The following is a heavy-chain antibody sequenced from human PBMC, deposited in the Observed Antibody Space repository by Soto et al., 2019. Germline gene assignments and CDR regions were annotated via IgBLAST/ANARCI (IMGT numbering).Heavy chain of an antibody. Sequence: GSLRLSCAASGFTFSSYSMNWVRQAPGKGLEWVSYISSSSSTIYYADSVKGRFTISRDNAKNSLYLQIKSLRDEDTAVYYCARDGAYCSSSSCYFVRPNYYYYYGMDVWGQGTTVTVSS. D-gene: IGHD2-2*01. V-gene: IGHV3-48*02. CDR1: GFTFSSYS. CDR2: ISSSSSTI. CDR3: ARDGAYCSSSSCYFVRPNYYYYYGMDV. J-gene: IGHJ6*02.